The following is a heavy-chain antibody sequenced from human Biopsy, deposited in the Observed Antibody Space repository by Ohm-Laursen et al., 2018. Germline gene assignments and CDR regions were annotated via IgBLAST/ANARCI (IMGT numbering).Heavy chain of an antibody. CDR1: GDSVTKYY. Sequence: GTLSRTCPVSGDSVTKYYWSWIRQPPGKGLEWIGHIYYSVMTNYNPSLQSRVSISVDTSRNQVSLTLSSVTAADTAVYYCARDSGILNYGNFKYYHYYGMDVWGQGTKVTVSS. J-gene: IGHJ6*02. CDR2: IYYSVMT. D-gene: IGHD4-11*01. V-gene: IGHV4-59*02. CDR3: ARDSGILNYGNFKYYHYYGMDV.